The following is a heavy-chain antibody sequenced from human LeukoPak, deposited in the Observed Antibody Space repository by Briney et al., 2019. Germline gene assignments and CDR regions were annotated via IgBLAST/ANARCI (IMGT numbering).Heavy chain of an antibody. D-gene: IGHD3-9*01. V-gene: IGHV4-31*03. CDR2: IYYSGST. J-gene: IGHJ4*02. Sequence: TPSQTLSLTCTVSGGSISSGGYYWSWLRQHPGKGLEWIGYIYYSGSTYYNPSLKGRVTISVDTSKNQFSLKLSSVTAADTAVYYCARSYYDILTGYSDWGQGTLVTVSS. CDR1: GGSISSGGYY. CDR3: ARSYYDILTGYSD.